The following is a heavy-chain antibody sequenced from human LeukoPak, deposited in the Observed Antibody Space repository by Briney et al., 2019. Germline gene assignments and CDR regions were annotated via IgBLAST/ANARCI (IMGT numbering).Heavy chain of an antibody. V-gene: IGHV4-39*01. Sequence: SETLSLTCTVSGGSISSSSYYWGWIRQPPGKGLEWIGSIYYSGSTYYNPSLRSRVTISVDTSKNKFSLKPSSVTAADTAVYYCARQSLIRITMVRGVTNWFDPWGQGTLVTVSS. CDR2: IYYSGST. D-gene: IGHD3-10*01. CDR3: ARQSLIRITMVRGVTNWFDP. CDR1: GGSISSSSYY. J-gene: IGHJ5*02.